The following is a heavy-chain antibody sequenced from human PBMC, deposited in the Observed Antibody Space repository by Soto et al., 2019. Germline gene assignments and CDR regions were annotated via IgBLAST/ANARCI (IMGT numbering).Heavy chain of an antibody. Sequence: QLQLQESGPGLVKPSETLSLTCNVSGGSIGSSTYYWSWIRQPPGKGLEWIGSVYHTGTTYYNPSLKSPVTISVDTSKNQFSLKLTSVTAADTAVYYCARPHYSSSSHFDYWGQGTLVTVSS. CDR3: ARPHYSSSSHFDY. D-gene: IGHD6-6*01. CDR2: VYHTGTT. J-gene: IGHJ4*02. CDR1: GGSIGSSTYY. V-gene: IGHV4-39*01.